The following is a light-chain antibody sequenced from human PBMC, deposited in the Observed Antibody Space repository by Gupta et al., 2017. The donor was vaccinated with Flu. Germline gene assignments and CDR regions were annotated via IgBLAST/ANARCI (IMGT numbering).Light chain of an antibody. CDR1: SSDVGTYNR. CDR3: SSYTSSYTFV. CDR2: EVN. V-gene: IGLV2-18*02. Sequence: QSALTQPPSVSGSPGQSVTISCTGTSSDVGTYNRVSWYQQSPGTAPKLMIYEVNKRPAGVPDRFSGSKSGNTASLTISGLQGEDEADYYCSSYTSSYTFVFGTGTKVTVV. J-gene: IGLJ1*01.